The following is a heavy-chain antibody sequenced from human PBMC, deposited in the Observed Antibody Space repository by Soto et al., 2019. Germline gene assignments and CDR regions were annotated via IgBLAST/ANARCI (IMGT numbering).Heavy chain of an antibody. D-gene: IGHD3-16*02. Sequence: QLQLQESGPGLVKPSETLSLTCTVSGGSISSSSYYWGWIRQPPGKGLEWIGSIYYSGSTYYNPSLKSRVTISVDTSKNQFSLKLSSVTAADTAVYYCATEPTRLYIWGSYRSDYFDYWGQGTLVTVSS. J-gene: IGHJ4*02. CDR2: IYYSGST. CDR3: ATEPTRLYIWGSYRSDYFDY. CDR1: GGSISSSSYY. V-gene: IGHV4-39*01.